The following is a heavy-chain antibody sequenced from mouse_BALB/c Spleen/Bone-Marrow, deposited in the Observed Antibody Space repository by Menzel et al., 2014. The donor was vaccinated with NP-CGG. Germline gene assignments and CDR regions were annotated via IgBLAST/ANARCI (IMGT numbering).Heavy chain of an antibody. V-gene: IGHV1-54*01. CDR3: AREWTARAVDY. CDR1: GYAFTNYL. J-gene: IGHJ2*01. CDR2: INPGSGGA. D-gene: IGHD3-2*01. Sequence: QVQLQQSGAELVRPGTSVKVSCKASGYAFTNYLIEWVKQRPVQGLEWIGVINPGSGGANYNAKFKGKATLTADKSSXTAHMQLSSLTSDDSAVYFCAREWTARAVDYWGQGTTLTVSS.